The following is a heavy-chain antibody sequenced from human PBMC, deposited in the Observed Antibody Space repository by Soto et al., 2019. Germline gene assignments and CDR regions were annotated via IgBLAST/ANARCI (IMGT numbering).Heavy chain of an antibody. V-gene: IGHV4-31*03. CDR1: GGSISSGGYY. Sequence: SETLSLTCTVSGGSISSGGYYWSWIRQHPGKGLEWIGYIYYSGSTYYNPSLKSRVTISVDTSKNQFSLKLSSVTAADTAVYYCASTAAGEDAYFDYWGQGTLVTVSS. J-gene: IGHJ4*02. CDR2: IYYSGST. D-gene: IGHD6-13*01. CDR3: ASTAAGEDAYFDY.